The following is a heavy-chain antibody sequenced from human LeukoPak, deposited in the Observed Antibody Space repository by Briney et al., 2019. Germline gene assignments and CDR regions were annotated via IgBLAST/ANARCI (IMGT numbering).Heavy chain of an antibody. Sequence: GGSLRLSCAASGFTVSSNYMSWVRQAPGKGLEWVSGISGGGGSTYYADSVKGRFTISRDNSKKKLYLQMNSLRAEDTAVYYCAKDSRGYSGYDFDSWGQGSLVTASS. V-gene: IGHV3-23*01. CDR1: GFTVSSNY. CDR2: ISGGGGST. CDR3: AKDSRGYSGYDFDS. D-gene: IGHD5-12*01. J-gene: IGHJ4*02.